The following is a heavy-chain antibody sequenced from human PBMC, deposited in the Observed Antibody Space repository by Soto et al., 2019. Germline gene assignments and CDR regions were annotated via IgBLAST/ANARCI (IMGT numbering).Heavy chain of an antibody. CDR1: GFTVSRNH. Sequence: EVQLVESGGGLTQPGGSLRLSCAVSGFTVSRNHVTWVRQATGKGLQWVSAIYNDGTTYYADSVKGRFTISRDNSKNTVFLPMTSLGAEDTAVYYCAGYGGNSVWGQGTLVTVSS. CDR2: IYNDGTT. J-gene: IGHJ4*02. D-gene: IGHD4-17*01. CDR3: AGYGGNSV. V-gene: IGHV3-53*01.